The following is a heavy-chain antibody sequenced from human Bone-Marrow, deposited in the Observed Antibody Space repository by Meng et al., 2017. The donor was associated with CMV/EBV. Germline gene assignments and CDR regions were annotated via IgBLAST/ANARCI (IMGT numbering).Heavy chain of an antibody. Sequence: GGSLRLSCAASGFTFSNYAMSWVRQAPGKGLVWVSHINNDGSSTNYADSVKGRFTISRDNAKNTLYLQMNSLRAEDTAVYYCASSVMDVWGQGTTVTVSS. J-gene: IGHJ6*02. CDR3: ASSVMDV. CDR2: INNDGSST. V-gene: IGHV3-74*01. CDR1: GFTFSNYA.